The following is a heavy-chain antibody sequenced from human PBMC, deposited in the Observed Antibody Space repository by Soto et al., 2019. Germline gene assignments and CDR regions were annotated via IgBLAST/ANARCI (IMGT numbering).Heavy chain of an antibody. D-gene: IGHD3-22*01. CDR2: ISWDGGST. CDR1: GFTFDDYT. CDR3: AKDLRSGYIIGYYGMDV. Sequence: GGSLRLSCAASGFTFDDYTMHWVRQAPGKGLEWVSLISWDGGSTYYADSVKGRFTISRDNSKNSLYLQMNSLRTEDTALYYCAKDLRSGYIIGYYGMDVWGQGTTVTVS. V-gene: IGHV3-43*01. J-gene: IGHJ6*02.